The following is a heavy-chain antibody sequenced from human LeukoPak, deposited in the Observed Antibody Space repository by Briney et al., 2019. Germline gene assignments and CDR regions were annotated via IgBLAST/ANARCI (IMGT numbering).Heavy chain of an antibody. Sequence: SETLSLTCAVSGGSITTYYWSWIRQPAGKGLEWIGRMYTSGSTNYNPSLRSRVTMSLDTSKNQFSLTLNSVTAADTAMYYCARATQWAFDIWGQGTMVTVSS. CDR2: MYTSGST. CDR1: GGSITTYY. D-gene: IGHD2-8*01. CDR3: ARATQWAFDI. V-gene: IGHV4-4*07. J-gene: IGHJ3*02.